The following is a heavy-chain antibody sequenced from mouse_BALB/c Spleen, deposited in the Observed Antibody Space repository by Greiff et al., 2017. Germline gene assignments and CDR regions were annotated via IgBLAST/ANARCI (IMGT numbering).Heavy chain of an antibody. CDR1: GFNIKDTY. J-gene: IGHJ2*01. V-gene: IGHV14-3*02. CDR2: IDPANGNT. CDR3: ARTFTTVVFDY. Sequence: VQLKQSGAELVKPGASVKLSCTASGFNIKDTYMHWVKQRPEQGLEWIGRIDPANGNTKYDPKFQGKATITADTSSNTAYLQLSSLTSEDTAVYYCARTFTTVVFDYWGQGTTLTVSS. D-gene: IGHD1-1*01.